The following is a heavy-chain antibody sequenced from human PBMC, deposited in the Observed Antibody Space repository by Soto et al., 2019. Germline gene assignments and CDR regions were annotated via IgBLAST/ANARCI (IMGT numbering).Heavy chain of an antibody. CDR1: GGSVNGYY. Sequence: QVHLQQWGAGLLKPSETLSLTCAVYGGSVNGYYWNWIRQPPGQGLEWIGEMNHTGGTQYNPSLKSRVTMSVDTSKTQFSLRLSSVTAADTAIYYCATRITVFGLLIPPFDPWGQGTQVTVSS. J-gene: IGHJ5*02. CDR3: ATRITVFGLLIPPFDP. D-gene: IGHD3-3*01. V-gene: IGHV4-34*02. CDR2: MNHTGGT.